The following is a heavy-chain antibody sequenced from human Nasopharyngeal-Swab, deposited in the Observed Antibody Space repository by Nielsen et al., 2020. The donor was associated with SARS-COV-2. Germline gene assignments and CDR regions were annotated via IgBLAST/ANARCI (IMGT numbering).Heavy chain of an antibody. J-gene: IGHJ4*02. Sequence: SVKVSCKVSGFTFTSSAVQWVRQARGQRLEWIGWIVVGSGNTNYARKFQERVTITRDMSTSTAYMELSSLRSEDTAVYYCAAAVLTGTHMIFDYWGQGTLVTVSS. CDR3: AAAVLTGTHMIFDY. CDR1: GFTFTSSA. CDR2: IVVGSGNT. D-gene: IGHD1-20*01. V-gene: IGHV1-58*01.